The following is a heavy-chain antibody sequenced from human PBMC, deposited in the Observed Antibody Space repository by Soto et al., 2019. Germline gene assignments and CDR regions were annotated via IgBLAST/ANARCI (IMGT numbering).Heavy chain of an antibody. CDR3: VREPWGFSGTWFDY. D-gene: IGHD6-19*01. J-gene: IGHJ5*01. Sequence: GGSLRLSCAASQFSFSSYWMHWVRQVPGKGPAWVSRINHDGSKTEYADSVKGRFTISRDNTNNTLYLQMNSLRVEDTAMYYCVREPWGFSGTWFDYWGQGTLVTVSS. CDR2: INHDGSKT. CDR1: QFSFSSYW. V-gene: IGHV3-74*01.